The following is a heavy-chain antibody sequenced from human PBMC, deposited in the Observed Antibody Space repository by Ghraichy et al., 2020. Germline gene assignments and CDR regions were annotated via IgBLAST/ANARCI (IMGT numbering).Heavy chain of an antibody. CDR3: ARRSSPYYYGDYVYYYYGMDV. Sequence: SVKVSCKASGGTFSSYAISWVRQAPGQGLEWMGGIIPIFGTANYAQKFQGRVTITADESTSTAYMELSSLRSEDTAVYYCARRSSPYYYGDYVYYYYGMDVWGKGTTVTVSS. J-gene: IGHJ6*04. CDR1: GGTFSSYA. V-gene: IGHV1-69*13. CDR2: IIPIFGTA. D-gene: IGHD4-17*01.